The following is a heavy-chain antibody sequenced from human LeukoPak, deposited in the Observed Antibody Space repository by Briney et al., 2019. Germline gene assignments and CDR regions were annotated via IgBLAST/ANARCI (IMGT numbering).Heavy chain of an antibody. J-gene: IGHJ4*02. Sequence: GGSLRLSCAASGFTFSDYYMSWIRQAPGKGLEWVSYISSSGSTIYYADSVKGRFTISRDNSKNTLYLEMSSLRPEDTAVYYCAKEGPWDYYDTSGYYYGSHYFDYWGQGILVTVSS. V-gene: IGHV3-11*04. CDR1: GFTFSDYY. CDR2: ISSSGSTI. D-gene: IGHD3-22*01. CDR3: AKEGPWDYYDTSGYYYGSHYFDY.